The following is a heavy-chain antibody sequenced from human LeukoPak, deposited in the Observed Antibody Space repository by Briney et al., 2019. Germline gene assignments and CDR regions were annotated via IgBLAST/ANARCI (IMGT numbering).Heavy chain of an antibody. CDR2: INPYSGDT. V-gene: IGHV1-2*02. Sequence: ASVKVSCKASGYTFTGYYIHWVRQAPGQGLEWMAWINPYSGDTDSAQKFQGRVTMTRDTSTSTIYMELSSLRSEDTAVYYCAREVGATDYWGQGTLVTVSS. CDR3: AREVGATDY. CDR1: GYTFTGYY. D-gene: IGHD1-26*01. J-gene: IGHJ4*02.